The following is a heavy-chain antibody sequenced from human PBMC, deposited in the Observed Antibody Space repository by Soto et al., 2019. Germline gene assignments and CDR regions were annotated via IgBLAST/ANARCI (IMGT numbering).Heavy chain of an antibody. Sequence: SVKVSCKASGGSFTYTLSWVRQAPGQGLEWMGGIIPIFGTTNYAQKFHGRVTITADESTKTAYMELSNLRSEDTAVYYCARLHSHGTYGMDVWGQGTTVTVSS. CDR2: IIPIFGTT. CDR1: GGSFTYT. J-gene: IGHJ6*02. CDR3: ARLHSHGTYGMDV. D-gene: IGHD5-18*01. V-gene: IGHV1-69*13.